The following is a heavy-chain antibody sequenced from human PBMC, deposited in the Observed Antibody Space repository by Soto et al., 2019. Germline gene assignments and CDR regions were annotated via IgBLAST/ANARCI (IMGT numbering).Heavy chain of an antibody. CDR1: GGSLSSGDYC. D-gene: IGHD3-22*01. J-gene: IGHJ4*02. V-gene: IGHV4-30-4*02. CDR3: ARARYYYDSSGYLYYFDY. Sequence: SDTLALTCSFSGGSLSSGDYCWRGVRQPPGEGLEWIGYIYYSGSTYYNPSLKSRVTISVDTSKNQFSLKLSSVTAADTAVYYCARARYYYDSSGYLYYFDYWGPGTLVTSPQ. CDR2: IYYSGST.